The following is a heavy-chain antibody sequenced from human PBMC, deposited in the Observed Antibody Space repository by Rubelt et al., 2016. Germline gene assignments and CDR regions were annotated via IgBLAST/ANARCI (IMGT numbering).Heavy chain of an antibody. CDR1: GYTFTSYA. V-gene: IGHV1-3*01. Sequence: QVQLVQSGAEVKKPGASVKVSCKASGYTFTSYAMHWVRQAPGQRLEWMGWINAGHGNTKYSQKFQGRVTITRDTAASTAYMELSSLRSEDTAVYYCARDLVGVVITTHDAFDIWGQGTMVTVSS. CDR3: ARDLVGVVITTHDAFDI. J-gene: IGHJ3*02. D-gene: IGHD3-22*01. CDR2: INAGHGNT.